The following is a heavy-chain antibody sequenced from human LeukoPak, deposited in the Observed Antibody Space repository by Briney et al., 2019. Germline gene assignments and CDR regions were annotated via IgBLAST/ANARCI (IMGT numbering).Heavy chain of an antibody. V-gene: IGHV3-53*01. Sequence: GGSLRLSCAASGFTVSSTYMSWVRQAPGKGLEWVSVIYSGGGTYYADSVKGRFTISRDHSKNTLYLRMNSLRAEDTAVYYCARAPEYDSSGYHFDYWGQGTLVTVSS. CDR2: IYSGGGT. CDR1: GFTVSSTY. D-gene: IGHD3-22*01. CDR3: ARAPEYDSSGYHFDY. J-gene: IGHJ4*02.